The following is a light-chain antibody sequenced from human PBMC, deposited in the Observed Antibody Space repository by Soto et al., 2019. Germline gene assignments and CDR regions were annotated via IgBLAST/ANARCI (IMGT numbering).Light chain of an antibody. V-gene: IGKV1-27*01. Sequence: DIQMTQSPSSLSASIGDRVTITCRASQDISNYLAWYQQRPGKVPKLLVSAASTLQSGVPSRFGGRGSGTDFTLTISGLQPEDVGTYYCQKYNSYTWTFGQGTKVEIK. CDR2: AAS. J-gene: IGKJ1*01. CDR3: QKYNSYTWT. CDR1: QDISNY.